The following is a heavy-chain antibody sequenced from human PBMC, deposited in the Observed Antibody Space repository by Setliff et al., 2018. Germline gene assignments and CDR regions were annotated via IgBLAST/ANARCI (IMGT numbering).Heavy chain of an antibody. D-gene: IGHD1-1*01. Sequence: PSETLSLTCNVYGESFDTYYWSWIRQPPGKGLEWFGEINQSGSGDYNPSFKGRVTISVDTSKKQFPLTLRYVTAADTALYYCRQAVVGRDVFDIWGQGTVVTVSS. V-gene: IGHV4-34*01. CDR2: INQSGSG. J-gene: IGHJ3*02. CDR3: RQAVVGRDVFDI. CDR1: GESFDTYY.